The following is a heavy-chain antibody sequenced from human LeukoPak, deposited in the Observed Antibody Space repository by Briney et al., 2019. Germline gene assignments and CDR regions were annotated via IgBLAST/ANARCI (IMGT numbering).Heavy chain of an antibody. J-gene: IGHJ6*02. D-gene: IGHD1-14*01. CDR3: ARVGSRIDYYGMDV. V-gene: IGHV1-18*01. CDR1: GYTFTSYG. Sequence: ASVKVSCKASGYTFTSYGISWVRQAPGRGLEWMGWISAYNGNTNYAQKLQGRVTMTTDTSTSTAYMELRSLRSDDTAVYYCARVGSRIDYYGMDVWGQGTTVTVSS. CDR2: ISAYNGNT.